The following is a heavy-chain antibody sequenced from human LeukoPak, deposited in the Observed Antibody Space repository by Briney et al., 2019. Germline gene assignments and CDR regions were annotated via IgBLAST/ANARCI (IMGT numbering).Heavy chain of an antibody. Sequence: SETLSLTCTVSGVSITSYYWSWIRQPAGKGLEWIGRVYTSGSTNYNPSLKSRVTITVDASKNEFSLKLSSVTAADTAVFYCVRVGYNYYGSGSPKLTWFDPWGQGTLVTVSS. D-gene: IGHD3-10*01. V-gene: IGHV4-4*07. J-gene: IGHJ5*02. CDR1: GVSITSYY. CDR2: VYTSGST. CDR3: VRVGYNYYGSGSPKLTWFDP.